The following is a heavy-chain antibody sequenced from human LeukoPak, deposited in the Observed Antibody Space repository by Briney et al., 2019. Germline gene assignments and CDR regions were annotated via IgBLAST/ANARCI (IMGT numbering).Heavy chain of an antibody. CDR1: GGSFSCYF. J-gene: IGHJ4*02. Sequence: SETLSLTCAVYGGSFSCYFWSWIRQSPGRGLEWIGEINHSGSTNYNPSLKSRVAISVDTSKNQFSLKLTSVTVADTAVYYCATNDTKTATDTFYWGQGTLVIVSS. D-gene: IGHD6-13*01. CDR3: ATNDTKTATDTFY. V-gene: IGHV4-34*01. CDR2: INHSGST.